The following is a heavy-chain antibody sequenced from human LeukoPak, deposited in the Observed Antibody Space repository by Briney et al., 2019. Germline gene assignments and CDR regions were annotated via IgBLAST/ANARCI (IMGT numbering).Heavy chain of an antibody. CDR2: ISGSSRYI. V-gene: IGHV3-21*01. Sequence: GGSLRLSCAASGFTVSSNYMSWVRQAPGRGLEWVSSISGSSRYIYYADSLRGRFTISRDNAETSLYLQINSLRAEDTAVYYCARAIATPGPGTYYYYYFYMGVWGKGTTVTVSS. CDR3: ARAIATPGPGTYYYYYFYMGV. CDR1: GFTVSSNY. J-gene: IGHJ6*03. D-gene: IGHD6-13*01.